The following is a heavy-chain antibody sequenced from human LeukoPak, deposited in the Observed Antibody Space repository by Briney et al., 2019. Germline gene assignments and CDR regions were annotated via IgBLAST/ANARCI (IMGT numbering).Heavy chain of an antibody. Sequence: PGGALRLSCAASGFTFSSHGMHWVRQAPGMGLEWVALILYDGSNEYYADSVQGRFTISRDSSRNTLYLQMNSLRAEDTAVYYCAKDGTGGYYYLDYWGQGTLVTV. CDR2: ILYDGSNE. V-gene: IGHV3-30*18. CDR1: GFTFSSHG. D-gene: IGHD3-22*01. J-gene: IGHJ4*02. CDR3: AKDGTGGYYYLDY.